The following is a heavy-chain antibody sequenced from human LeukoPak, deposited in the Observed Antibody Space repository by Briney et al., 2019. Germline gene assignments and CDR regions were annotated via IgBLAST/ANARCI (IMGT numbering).Heavy chain of an antibody. D-gene: IGHD6-25*01. CDR1: GYSFANYW. J-gene: IGHJ4*02. Sequence: PGGSLKISCKGSGYSFANYWIGWVRQMPGKGLELMGTIYPGYSDSRYRPSFQGPATISVDKSISTAYLQWSSLKASDTAMYDCARQIAAAGRLDVWGEGSLVTVS. CDR3: ARQIAAAGRLDV. V-gene: IGHV5-51*01. CDR2: IYPGYSDS.